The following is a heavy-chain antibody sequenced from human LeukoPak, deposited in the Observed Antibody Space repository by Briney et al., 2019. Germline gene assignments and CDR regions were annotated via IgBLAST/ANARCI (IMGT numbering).Heavy chain of an antibody. V-gene: IGHV1-2*06. CDR2: INPNSGGT. CDR3: ARDRGSGDVFDY. J-gene: IGHJ4*02. Sequence: ASVQVSCKASGYTFTGYYMHWVRQAPGQGLEWMGRINPNSGGTSYAQRFQGRVILTRDTSITTAYMELTSLRSDDTAVYYCARDRGSGDVFDYWGQGTLVTVSS. D-gene: IGHD3-10*01. CDR1: GYTFTGYY.